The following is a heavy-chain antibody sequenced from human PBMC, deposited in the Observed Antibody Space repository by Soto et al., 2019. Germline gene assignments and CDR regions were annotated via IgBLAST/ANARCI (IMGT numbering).Heavy chain of an antibody. CDR2: IYYSGST. Sequence: SETLSLTCTVSGGSISSSSNYWGWIRQPPGKGLEWIGYIYYSGSTNYNPSLKSRVTISVDTSKNQFSLKLNSVTAADTAVYYCARHNYGSGSTYFDYWGQGTLVTVSS. CDR1: GGSISSSSNY. V-gene: IGHV4-61*05. J-gene: IGHJ4*02. D-gene: IGHD3-10*01. CDR3: ARHNYGSGSTYFDY.